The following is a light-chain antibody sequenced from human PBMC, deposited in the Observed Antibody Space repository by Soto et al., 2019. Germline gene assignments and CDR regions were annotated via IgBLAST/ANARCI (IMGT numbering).Light chain of an antibody. Sequence: EIGLTQSPGTLSLSPGERATLSCRASQSVTSSYLAWYQQKPGQAPRLLIYAASSRATGIPDRFSGSGSGTDFTLTISRLEPEDFAVYYCQQYGYSATFGGGTKVDIK. J-gene: IGKJ4*01. V-gene: IGKV3-20*01. CDR2: AAS. CDR3: QQYGYSAT. CDR1: QSVTSSY.